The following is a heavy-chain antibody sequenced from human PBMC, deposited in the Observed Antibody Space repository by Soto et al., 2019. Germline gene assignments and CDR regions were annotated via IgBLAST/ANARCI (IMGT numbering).Heavy chain of an antibody. CDR3: ARHSQYGMDV. J-gene: IGHJ6*02. CDR2: IDPSDSYT. V-gene: IGHV5-10-1*01. Sequence: PGESLKISCNGSGYIFTSYWISWGRQMPGKGLEWMGRIDPSDSYTNYSPSFQGHVTISADKSISTAYLQWSSLKASDTAMYYCARHSQYGMDVWGQGTTVTVSS. CDR1: GYIFTSYW.